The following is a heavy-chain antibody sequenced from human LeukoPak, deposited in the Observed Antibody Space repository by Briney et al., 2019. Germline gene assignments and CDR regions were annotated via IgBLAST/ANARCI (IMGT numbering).Heavy chain of an antibody. CDR3: AKDQVGYYDSSGYYSSPGDY. V-gene: IGHV3-43*02. CDR2: ISGDGGST. D-gene: IGHD3-22*01. J-gene: IGHJ4*02. CDR1: GFTFDDYA. Sequence: PGGSLRLSCAASGFTFDDYAMHWVRQAPGKGLEWVSLISGDGGSTYYADSVKGRFTISRDNSKNTLYLQMNSLRAEDTAVYYCAKDQVGYYDSSGYYSSPGDYWGQGTLVTVSS.